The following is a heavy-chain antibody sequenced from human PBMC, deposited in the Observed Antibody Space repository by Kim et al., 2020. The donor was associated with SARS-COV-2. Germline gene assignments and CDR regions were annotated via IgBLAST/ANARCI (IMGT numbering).Heavy chain of an antibody. V-gene: IGHV4-34*01. J-gene: IGHJ6*02. Sequence: KMRVTISVDTSKNQFSLKLSSVTAADTAVYYCARSYGDYWGGVVGKRMDVWGQGTTVTVSS. CDR3: ARSYGDYWGGVVGKRMDV. D-gene: IGHD4-17*01.